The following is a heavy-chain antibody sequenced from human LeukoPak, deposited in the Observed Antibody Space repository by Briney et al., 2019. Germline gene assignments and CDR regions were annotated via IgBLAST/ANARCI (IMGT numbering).Heavy chain of an antibody. CDR1: GFAFSGYA. Sequence: PGGSLRLSCTVSGFAFSGYAMSWVRQAPGKGPEWVSSIGARGDVTYSADSVRGRFTISRDNSKSTLFLQMNSLRAEDTAVYYCAKVHYTASFPGSFPGRNYFDSWGQGSLVTVSS. CDR2: IGARGDVT. D-gene: IGHD1-26*01. V-gene: IGHV3-23*01. CDR3: AKVHYTASFPGSFPGRNYFDS. J-gene: IGHJ4*02.